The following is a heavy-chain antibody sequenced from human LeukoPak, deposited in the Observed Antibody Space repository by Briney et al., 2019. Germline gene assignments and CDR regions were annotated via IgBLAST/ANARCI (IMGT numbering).Heavy chain of an antibody. CDR3: ASAPHIAAAGRESNWFDP. CDR1: GGSISSYY. CDR2: IYYSGST. D-gene: IGHD6-13*01. Sequence: SETLSLTCTVSGGSISSYYWSWIRQPPGKGLEWIGYIYYSGSTNYNPSLKSRVTISVDTSKNQFSLKLSSVTAADTAVYYCASAPHIAAAGRESNWFDPWGQGTLVTVSS. J-gene: IGHJ5*02. V-gene: IGHV4-59*12.